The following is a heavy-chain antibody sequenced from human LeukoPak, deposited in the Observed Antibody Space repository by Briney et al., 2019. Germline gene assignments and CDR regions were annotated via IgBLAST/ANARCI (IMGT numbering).Heavy chain of an antibody. CDR3: ARGTSTIVATFSY. CDR2: ICHSGTT. J-gene: IGHJ4*02. Sequence: SETLSLTCTVSGYSLSSGYYWGWIRQPPGKGLEWIGSICHSGTTYYNPSLKSRVTISVDTSKNQFSLRLSSVTAADTAVYYCARGTSTIVATFSYWGQGTLVTVSS. D-gene: IGHD5-12*01. CDR1: GYSLSSGYY. V-gene: IGHV4-38-2*02.